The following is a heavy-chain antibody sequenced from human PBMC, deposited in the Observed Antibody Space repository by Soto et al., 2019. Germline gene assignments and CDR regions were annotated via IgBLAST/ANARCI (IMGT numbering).Heavy chain of an antibody. D-gene: IGHD6-13*01. V-gene: IGHV3-23*01. CDR2: ISGSGGST. J-gene: IGHJ6*02. CDR3: AKALTGSSWAYYYYGMDV. Sequence: PGGSLSLSCAASVFTCSNDAISWVRQAPEKGLEWVVAISGSGGSTYYADSVEGRCTISRDNSKNTLYLQMNSLRAEDTAVYYCAKALTGSSWAYYYYGMDVWGQGTTVTVSS. CDR1: VFTCSNDA.